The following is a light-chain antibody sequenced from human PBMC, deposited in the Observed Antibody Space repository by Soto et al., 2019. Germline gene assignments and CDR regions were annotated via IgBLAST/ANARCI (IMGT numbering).Light chain of an antibody. Sequence: DIQMTQSPSSLSASVGDRVTITCRASQGITNYLAWYQEKPGKVPKLLIYAASTLQSGVPSRFSGSGSGTDFTPTISSLQPEDVANYYCQKYNSAPFTVGPGTKVVIK. V-gene: IGKV1-27*01. CDR1: QGITNY. CDR2: AAS. CDR3: QKYNSAPFT. J-gene: IGKJ3*01.